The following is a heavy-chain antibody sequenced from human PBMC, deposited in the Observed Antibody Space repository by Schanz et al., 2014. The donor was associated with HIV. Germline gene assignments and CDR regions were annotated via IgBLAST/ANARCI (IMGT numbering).Heavy chain of an antibody. D-gene: IGHD2-21*01. CDR3: AAGLIRYFFDY. CDR1: GLPFSTSA. CDR2: VYIGDST. J-gene: IGHJ4*02. Sequence: VQMVESGGGLVQPGGSRRLSCAVSGLPFSTSAMSWVRQAPGKGLEWVSVVYIGDSTFYANSVKGRFTISRDDSKNTLYLQMNSLRAEDTAMYYCAAGLIRYFFDYWGQGTLVTVSS. V-gene: IGHV3-66*01.